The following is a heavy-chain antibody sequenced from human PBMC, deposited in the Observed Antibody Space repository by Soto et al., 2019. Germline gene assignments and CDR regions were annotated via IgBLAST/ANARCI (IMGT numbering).Heavy chain of an antibody. CDR3: AKDRCSITSVGGATQTLYGMDV. CDR1: GFTFSSYG. J-gene: IGHJ6*02. V-gene: IGHV3-30*18. Sequence: VQLVESGGGVVQPGRSLRLSCADSGFTFSSYGMHWVRQAPGKGLEWVAVISYDGSNKYYGDSVKGRFTISRDNSKNALYIQMNSLRVEDTAVYYCAKDRCSITSVGGATQTLYGMDVWGQGTTVTVSS. D-gene: IGHD1-26*01. CDR2: ISYDGSNK.